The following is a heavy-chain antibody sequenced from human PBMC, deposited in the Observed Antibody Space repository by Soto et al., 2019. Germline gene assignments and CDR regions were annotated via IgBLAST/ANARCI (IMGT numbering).Heavy chain of an antibody. D-gene: IGHD6-13*01. J-gene: IGHJ6*02. CDR2: IYYSGST. V-gene: IGHV4-59*01. CDR3: ARVAAAGPRYYYYYYGMDV. Sequence: PSETLSLTCTLSGGSISSYYWSWIRQPPGKGLEWIGYIYYSGSTNYNPSLKSRVTISVDTSKNQFSLKLSSVTAADTAVYYCARVAAAGPRYYYYYYGMDVWGQGTTVTVSS. CDR1: GGSISSYY.